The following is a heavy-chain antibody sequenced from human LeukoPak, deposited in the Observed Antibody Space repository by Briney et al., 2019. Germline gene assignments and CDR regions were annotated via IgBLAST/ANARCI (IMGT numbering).Heavy chain of an antibody. CDR1: GFTFSSYW. CDR2: INSDGSST. D-gene: IGHD5-18*01. Sequence: GGSLRLSCAASGFTFSSYWMHWVRHAPGKGLVWVSRINSDGSSTIYADSVKGRFTISRDNAKNTLYLQMNSLRAEDTAVYYCARDLRGYSYGALDYWGQGTLVTVSS. V-gene: IGHV3-74*01. J-gene: IGHJ4*02. CDR3: ARDLRGYSYGALDY.